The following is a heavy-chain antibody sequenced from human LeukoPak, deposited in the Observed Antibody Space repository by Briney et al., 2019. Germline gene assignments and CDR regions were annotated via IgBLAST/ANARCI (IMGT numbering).Heavy chain of an antibody. Sequence: SVKVSCKASGDTFSSYGISWVRQARGQGREWMGGISPILGTANYAQKFQGRVTITTDESTSTAYMELSSLRSADTAVYYCARYAGADYGTTPYYYYYMDVWGKGTTVTVSS. J-gene: IGHJ6*03. CDR1: GDTFSSYG. CDR2: ISPILGTA. D-gene: IGHD1-7*01. CDR3: ARYAGADYGTTPYYYYYMDV. V-gene: IGHV1-69*05.